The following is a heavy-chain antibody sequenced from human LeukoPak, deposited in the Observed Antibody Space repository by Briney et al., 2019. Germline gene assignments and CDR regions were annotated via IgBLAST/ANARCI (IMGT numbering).Heavy chain of an antibody. J-gene: IGHJ6*02. CDR2: ICPRGGI. D-gene: IGHD2-8*01. CDR3: ARNGGFDQDV. CDR1: GITFDDYA. V-gene: IGHV4-30-2*01. Sequence: LRLSCVVSGITFDDYAMHWVRQAPGKGLEWIGEICPRGGINYNPSLRSRVMITGDRPKNQFSLYIHSVTAADSAIYYCARNGGFDQDVWGQGTTVTVSS.